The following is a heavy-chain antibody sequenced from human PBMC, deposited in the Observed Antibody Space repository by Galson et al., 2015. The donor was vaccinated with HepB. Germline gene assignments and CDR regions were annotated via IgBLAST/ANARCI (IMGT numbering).Heavy chain of an antibody. CDR3: ARVRSKAPAYDFWSGYYTDYYYGMDV. D-gene: IGHD3-3*01. V-gene: IGHV7-4-1*02. Sequence: SVKVSCKASGYTFTSYAMNWVRQAPGQGLEWMGWINTNTGNPTYAQGFTGRFVFSLDTSVSTAYLQISSLKAEDTAVYYCARVRSKAPAYDFWSGYYTDYYYGMDVWGQGTTVTVSS. CDR1: GYTFTSYA. J-gene: IGHJ6*02. CDR2: INTNTGNP.